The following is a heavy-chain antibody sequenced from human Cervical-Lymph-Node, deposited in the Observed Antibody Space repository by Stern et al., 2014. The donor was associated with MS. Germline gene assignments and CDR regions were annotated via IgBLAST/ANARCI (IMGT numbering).Heavy chain of an antibody. V-gene: IGHV1-69*06. Sequence: QMQLVQSGAEVKKPGSSVKVSCKAFGGTFSSYTMSWVRQAPGQGLEWMGRGTPIFGTANYAKKFQDRVTITADKFTSTAYMALNSLRSEDTAVYYCAREALLGGNYYALDVWGQGTTVTVSS. CDR1: GGTFSSYT. CDR2: GTPIFGTA. D-gene: IGHD2-15*01. J-gene: IGHJ6*02. CDR3: AREALLGGNYYALDV.